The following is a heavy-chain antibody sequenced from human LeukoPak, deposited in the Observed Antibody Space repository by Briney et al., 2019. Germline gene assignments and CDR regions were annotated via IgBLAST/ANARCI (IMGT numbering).Heavy chain of an antibody. Sequence: PGGSLRLSCPVSGFXFSSYALHWVRQAPGKGLEWVAFISYDGSKKYYAESVKGRFSISRDNSKNTLYLQMDSLRPEDTAMYYCARANTRIDYWGQGTLVTVSS. D-gene: IGHD5-18*01. CDR2: ISYDGSKK. V-gene: IGHV3-30-3*01. CDR3: ARANTRIDY. J-gene: IGHJ4*02. CDR1: GFXFSSYA.